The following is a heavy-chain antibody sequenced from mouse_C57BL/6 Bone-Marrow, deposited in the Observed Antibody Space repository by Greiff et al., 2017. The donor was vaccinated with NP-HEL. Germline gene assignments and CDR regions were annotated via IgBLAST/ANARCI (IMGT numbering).Heavy chain of an antibody. CDR1: GYTFTSYW. J-gene: IGHJ2*01. D-gene: IGHD1-1*01. V-gene: IGHV1-7*01. Sequence: QVQLQQSGAELAKPGASVKLSCKASGYTFTSYWMHWVKQRPGQGLEWIGYINPSSGNTKSKQKFKDKATLTADKSCTTAYMQLSILTYEDSAVYYCARSYYYGSSYEDYWGQGTTLTVSS. CDR2: INPSSGNT. CDR3: ARSYYYGSSYEDY.